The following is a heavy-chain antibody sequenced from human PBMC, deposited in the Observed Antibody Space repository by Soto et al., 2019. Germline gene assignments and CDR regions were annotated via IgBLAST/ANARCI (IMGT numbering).Heavy chain of an antibody. CDR2: ISAYNGNT. Sequence: ASVKVSCKASGYTFTSYGISWVRQAPGQGLEWMGWISAYNGNTNYAQKLQGRVTMTTDTSTSTAYMELRSLRSDDTAVYYCARDLPPTNPLGGNWFDPWGQGTLVTVS. D-gene: IGHD3-16*01. V-gene: IGHV1-18*01. J-gene: IGHJ5*02. CDR3: ARDLPPTNPLGGNWFDP. CDR1: GYTFTSYG.